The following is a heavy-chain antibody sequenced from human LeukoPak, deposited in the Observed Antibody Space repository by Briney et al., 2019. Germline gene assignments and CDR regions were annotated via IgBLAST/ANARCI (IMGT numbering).Heavy chain of an antibody. Sequence: ASVKVSCKASGYTFTGYYMHWVRQTPGQGLEWMGWINPNSGGTGYAQQFQGRVTVTRDTPISTVYMELSSLRSDDTAVYYCARDNDRGTFQAENYWGPGTLVTVSS. D-gene: IGHD1-26*01. CDR1: GYTFTGYY. J-gene: IGHJ4*02. CDR2: INPNSGGT. CDR3: ARDNDRGTFQAENY. V-gene: IGHV1-2*02.